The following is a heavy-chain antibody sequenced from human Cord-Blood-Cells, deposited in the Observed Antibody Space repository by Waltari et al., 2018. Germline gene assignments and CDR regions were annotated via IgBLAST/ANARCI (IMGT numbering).Heavy chain of an antibody. D-gene: IGHD3-3*01. Sequence: QVQLQQWGAGLLKPSETLSLTCAVYGGSFSGYYWRWIRQPPGKGLEGLGEFNHSGRTNYNTALKRRVTKSVDPSKNQFSLRLSSVTAADTAVYYCARGVRLLEWLYYYDYMDGWGKGTTVTVSS. CDR1: GGSFSGYY. V-gene: IGHV4-34*01. CDR2: FNHSGRT. J-gene: IGHJ6*03. CDR3: ARGVRLLEWLYYYDYMDG.